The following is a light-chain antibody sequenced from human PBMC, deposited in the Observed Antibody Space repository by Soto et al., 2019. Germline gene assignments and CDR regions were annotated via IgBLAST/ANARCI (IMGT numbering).Light chain of an antibody. V-gene: IGKV1-9*01. J-gene: IGKJ1*01. CDR2: AAS. CDR1: QGISSY. Sequence: DIQLTQSPSFLSASVGDRVTIRFRASQGISSYLAWYQQKPGKAPKLLIYAASTLQSGVPSRFSGSGSGTEFTLTISSLQPEDFATYYCQHYNSYGTFGQGTKVDIK. CDR3: QHYNSYGT.